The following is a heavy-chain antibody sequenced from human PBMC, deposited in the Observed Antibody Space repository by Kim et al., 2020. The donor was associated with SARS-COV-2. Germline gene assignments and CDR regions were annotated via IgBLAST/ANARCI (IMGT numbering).Heavy chain of an antibody. V-gene: IGHV3-9*01. CDR3: ATDIVVVPAAIVGSAFDI. D-gene: IGHD2-2*01. J-gene: IGHJ3*02. Sequence: KGRFTISRDNAKNSLYLQMNSLRAEDTALYYCATDIVVVPAAIVGSAFDIWGQGTMVTVSS.